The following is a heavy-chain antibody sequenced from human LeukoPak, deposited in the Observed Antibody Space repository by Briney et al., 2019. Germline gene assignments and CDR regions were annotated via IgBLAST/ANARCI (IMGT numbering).Heavy chain of an antibody. CDR1: GGPFSGYY. V-gene: IGHV4-34*01. CDR3: AGDLDFASGYYLHY. CDR2: INHSGST. Sequence: SETLSLTCAVYGGPFSGYYWSWIRQPPGKGLEWIGEINHSGSTNYNPSLKSRVTISVDTSKNQFSLKLSSVSAADTAVYYCAGDLDFASGYYLHYWGQGSLVTVSS. J-gene: IGHJ4*02. D-gene: IGHD3-22*01.